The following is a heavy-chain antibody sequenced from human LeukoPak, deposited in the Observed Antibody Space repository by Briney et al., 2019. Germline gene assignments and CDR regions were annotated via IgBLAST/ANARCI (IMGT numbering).Heavy chain of an antibody. J-gene: IGHJ4*02. CDR1: GFTFSSCW. D-gene: IGHD2-21*01. V-gene: IGHV3-7*01. CDR3: ARDVSGGETLDS. Sequence: GGSLRLSCAASGFTFSSCWMTWVRQAPGKGLEWVASIVEDGSQKYYVDSVKGRFTISRDNAKNSLYLQMNSLEAEDTAVYYCARDVSGGETLDSWGQGTLVTVSS. CDR2: IVEDGSQK.